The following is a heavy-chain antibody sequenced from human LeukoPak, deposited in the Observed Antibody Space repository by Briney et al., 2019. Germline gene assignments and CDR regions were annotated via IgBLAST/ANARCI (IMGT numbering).Heavy chain of an antibody. J-gene: IGHJ4*02. CDR3: ARAPGIAAAGTVGY. D-gene: IGHD6-13*01. Sequence: SETLSLTCAVYGGSFSGYYWSWIRQPPGKGLEWIGEINHSGSTNYNPSVKSRGTISVDTSKNQFSLRLSSVTAADTAVYYCARAPGIAAAGTVGYWGQGTLVTVSS. V-gene: IGHV4-34*01. CDR1: GGSFSGYY. CDR2: INHSGST.